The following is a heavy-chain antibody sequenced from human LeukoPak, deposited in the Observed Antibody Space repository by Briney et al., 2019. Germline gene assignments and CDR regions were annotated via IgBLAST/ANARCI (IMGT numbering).Heavy chain of an antibody. CDR2: INAGNGNT. CDR1: GYTFTSYA. Sequence: ASVKVSCKASGYTFTSYAMHWVRQAPGQRLEWMGWINAGNGNTKYSQKFQGRVTITRDTSASTAYLQWSSLKASDTAMYYCARQFTFDLESDYWGQGTLVTVSS. J-gene: IGHJ4*02. CDR3: ARQFTFDLESDY. V-gene: IGHV1-3*01. D-gene: IGHD3-9*01.